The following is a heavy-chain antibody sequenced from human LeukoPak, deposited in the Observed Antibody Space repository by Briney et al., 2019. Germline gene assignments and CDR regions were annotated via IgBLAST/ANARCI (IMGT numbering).Heavy chain of an antibody. V-gene: IGHV3-11*04. CDR2: ISSSGSTI. CDR1: GFTFSDYY. D-gene: IGHD6-6*01. Sequence: GGSLRLSCAASGFTFSDYYMSWIRQAPGKGLEWVSYISSSGSTIYYADSVKGRFTISRDNAKNSLYLQMNSLRAEDTAVYYCARERYSSSSYAFDIWGQGTMVTVSS. J-gene: IGHJ3*02. CDR3: ARERYSSSSYAFDI.